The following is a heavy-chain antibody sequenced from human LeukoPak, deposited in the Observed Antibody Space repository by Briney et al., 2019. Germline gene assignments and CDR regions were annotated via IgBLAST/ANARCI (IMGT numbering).Heavy chain of an antibody. CDR2: INWNSGST. CDR1: GFTFDDYG. V-gene: IGHV3-20*04. D-gene: IGHD3-3*01. J-gene: IGHJ4*02. Sequence: PGGSLRLSCAASGFTFDDYGMSWVRQAPGKGLEWVSGINWNSGSTGYADSVKGRFTISRDNAKNSLYLQMNSLRAEDTALYYCARAKITIFGVVIISYYFDYWGQGTLVTVSS. CDR3: ARAKITIFGVVIISYYFDY.